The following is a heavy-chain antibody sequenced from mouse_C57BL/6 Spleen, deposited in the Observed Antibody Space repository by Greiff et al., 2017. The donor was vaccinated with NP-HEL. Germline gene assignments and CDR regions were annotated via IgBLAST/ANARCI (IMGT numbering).Heavy chain of an antibody. CDR3: TRRDYGSSYVNAMDY. V-gene: IGHV1-15*01. D-gene: IGHD1-1*01. J-gene: IGHJ4*01. CDR2: IDPETGGT. CDR1: GYTFTDYE. Sequence: QVQLKQSGAELVRPGASVTLSCKASGYTFTDYEMHWVKQTPVHGLEWIGAIDPETGGTAYNQKFKGKAILTADKSSSTAYMELRSLTSEDSAVYYCTRRDYGSSYVNAMDYWGQGTSVTVSS.